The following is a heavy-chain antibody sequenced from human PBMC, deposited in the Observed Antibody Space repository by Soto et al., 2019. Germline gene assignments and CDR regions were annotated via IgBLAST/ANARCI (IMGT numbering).Heavy chain of an antibody. J-gene: IGHJ6*02. CDR1: GYTFTSYA. CDR3: ARVLDTAMSYYYYGMDV. V-gene: IGHV1-3*01. CDR2: INAGNGNT. Sequence: ASVKVSCKASGYTFTSYAMHWVRQAPGQRLEWMGWINAGNGNTKYSQKFQGRVTITRDTSASTAYMELSSLRSEDTAVYYCARVLDTAMSYYYYGMDVWGQVTTVTVSS. D-gene: IGHD5-18*01.